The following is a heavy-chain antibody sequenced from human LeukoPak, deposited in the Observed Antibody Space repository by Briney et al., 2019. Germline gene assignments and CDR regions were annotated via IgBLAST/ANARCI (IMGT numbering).Heavy chain of an antibody. CDR3: ETDDYGYWSSGSCYSSGYIDY. CDR1: GFTFSSES. Sequence: PGGSLRLSCAASGFTFSSESMSCVRQAPGKGLEWVSSISSSSSYIYYADSVKGRFTISRDNAKNSLYLQMNSLKAEDTAVYYCETDDYGYWSSGSCYSSGYIDYWGQGTLVTVSS. J-gene: IGHJ4*02. CDR2: ISSSSSYI. D-gene: IGHD2-15*01. V-gene: IGHV3-21*01.